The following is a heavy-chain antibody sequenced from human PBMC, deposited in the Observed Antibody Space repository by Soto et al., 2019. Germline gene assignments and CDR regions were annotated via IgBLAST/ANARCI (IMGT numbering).Heavy chain of an antibody. V-gene: IGHV4-39*01. J-gene: IGHJ6*02. Sequence: SETLSLTCTVSGGSISSSSYYWGWIRQPPGKGLEWIGSIYYSGSTYYNPSLKSRVTISVDTSKNQFSLKLSSVTAADTAVYYCAREVYYYGSGSYSPAYPLAHYYYYGMDVWGQGTTVTVSS. CDR3: AREVYYYGSGSYSPAYPLAHYYYYGMDV. CDR1: GGSISSSSYY. D-gene: IGHD3-10*01. CDR2: IYYSGST.